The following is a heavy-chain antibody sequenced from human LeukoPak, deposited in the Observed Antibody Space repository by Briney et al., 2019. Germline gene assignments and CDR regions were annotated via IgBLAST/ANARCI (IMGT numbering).Heavy chain of an antibody. CDR2: ISSSSSYI. Sequence: GGSLRLSCAASGFTFSSYSMNWVRQAPGKGLEWVSSISSSSSYIYYADSVKGRFTISRDNAKNSLYLQMNSLRAEDTAVYYCARGYSSGWFSGYFDYWGQGTLVTVSS. D-gene: IGHD6-19*01. CDR1: GFTFSSYS. J-gene: IGHJ4*02. V-gene: IGHV3-21*01. CDR3: ARGYSSGWFSGYFDY.